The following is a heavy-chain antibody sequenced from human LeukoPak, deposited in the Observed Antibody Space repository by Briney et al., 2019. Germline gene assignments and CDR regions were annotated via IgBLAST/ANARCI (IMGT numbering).Heavy chain of an antibody. D-gene: IGHD2-2*01. V-gene: IGHV3-7*01. CDR3: AELQYCSSTSCYAKATDAFDI. Sequence: GGSLRLSCTASGFIFSTSWMTRVRQAPGKGLEWVANINLDGSEKYYVDSVKGRFTISRDNAKNSLYLQMNSLRAEDTAVYYCAELQYCSSTSCYAKATDAFDIWGQGTMVTVSS. CDR2: INLDGSEK. CDR1: GFIFSTSW. J-gene: IGHJ3*02.